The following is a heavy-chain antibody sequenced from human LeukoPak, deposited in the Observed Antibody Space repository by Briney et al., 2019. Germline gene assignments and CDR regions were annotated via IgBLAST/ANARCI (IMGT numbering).Heavy chain of an antibody. J-gene: IGHJ6*03. CDR3: ARGRITMVRGATPYYMDV. Sequence: ASVKVSCKASGYTFTGYYMHWVRQAPGQGLEWMGWMNPNSGNTGYAQKFQGRVTMTRNTSISTAYMELSSLRSEDTAVYYCARGRITMVRGATPYYMDVWGKGTTVTISS. D-gene: IGHD3-10*01. V-gene: IGHV1-8*02. CDR1: GYTFTGYY. CDR2: MNPNSGNT.